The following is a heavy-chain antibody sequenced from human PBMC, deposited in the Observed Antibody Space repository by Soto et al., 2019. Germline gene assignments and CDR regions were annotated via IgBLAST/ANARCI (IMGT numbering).Heavy chain of an antibody. CDR3: ARDGSTMVPPTALFHVKFDP. V-gene: IGHV1-3*01. D-gene: IGHD3-10*01. Sequence: QVQLVQSGAEVKKPGASVKVSCKASGYTFTSYAMHWVRQAPGQRLEWMGWINAGNGNTKYSQKFQGRVTITRDTAASTAYMELSSLRSEDTAVYYCARDGSTMVPPTALFHVKFDPWGQGTLVTVSS. CDR1: GYTFTSYA. CDR2: INAGNGNT. J-gene: IGHJ5*02.